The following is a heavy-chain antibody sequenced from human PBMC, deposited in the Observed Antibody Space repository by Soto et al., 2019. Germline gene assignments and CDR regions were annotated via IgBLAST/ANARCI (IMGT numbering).Heavy chain of an antibody. CDR2: IYYSGST. CDR3: ARDNAGPRGRITGTTSSGMDV. Sequence: PSETLSRTCTVSGGSISSYYWSWIRQPPGKGLEWIGYIYYSGSTNYNPSLKSRVTISVDTSKNQFSLKLSSVTAADTAVYYCARDNAGPRGRITGTTSSGMDVWGQGTTVTVSS. J-gene: IGHJ6*02. CDR1: GGSISSYY. V-gene: IGHV4-59*01. D-gene: IGHD1-7*01.